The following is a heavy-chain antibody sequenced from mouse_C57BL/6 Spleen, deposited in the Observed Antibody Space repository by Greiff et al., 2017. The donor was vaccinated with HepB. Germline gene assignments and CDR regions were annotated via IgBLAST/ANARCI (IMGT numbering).Heavy chain of an antibody. D-gene: IGHD2-3*01. CDR1: GYTFTDYY. CDR2: INPNNGGT. CDR3: ARCGYYKDWYFDV. J-gene: IGHJ1*03. V-gene: IGHV1-26*01. Sequence: VQLQQSGPELVKPGASVKISCKASGYTFTDYYMNWVKQSHGKSLEWIGDINPNNGGTSYNQKFKGKATLTVDKSSSTAYMELRSLTSEDSAVYYCARCGYYKDWYFDVWGTGTTVTVSS.